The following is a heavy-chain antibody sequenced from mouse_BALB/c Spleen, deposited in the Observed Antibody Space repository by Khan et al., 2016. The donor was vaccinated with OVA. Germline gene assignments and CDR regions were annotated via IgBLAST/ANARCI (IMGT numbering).Heavy chain of an antibody. Sequence: EVQLVESGGGLVKPGGSLKLSCAASGFTFSNYAMSWVRQSPEKRLEWVASIGSGDSISYLDSVKGRFTISRDNARNILYLQMSSLRSEDTAMYYCARDYWFTYWGQGTLVTVSA. J-gene: IGHJ3*01. CDR3: ARDYWFTY. CDR1: GFTFSNYA. V-gene: IGHV5-6-5*01. CDR2: IGSGDSI.